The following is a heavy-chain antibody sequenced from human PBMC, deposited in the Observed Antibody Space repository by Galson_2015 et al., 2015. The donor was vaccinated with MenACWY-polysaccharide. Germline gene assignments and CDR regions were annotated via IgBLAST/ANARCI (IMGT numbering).Heavy chain of an antibody. V-gene: IGHV3-74*01. CDR3: ARDRVDVPVIEAHTIFDY. Sequence: SLRLSCAASGFTFSSHWMHWVRQAPGEGRVWVSRINSDASIINYADTVKGRFTISRDKPKNKLYLEMNSLRAEDTAIYFCARDRVDVPVIEAHTIFDYWGQGVLVTVSS. CDR1: GFTFSSHW. J-gene: IGHJ4*02. D-gene: IGHD2-2*01. CDR2: INSDASII.